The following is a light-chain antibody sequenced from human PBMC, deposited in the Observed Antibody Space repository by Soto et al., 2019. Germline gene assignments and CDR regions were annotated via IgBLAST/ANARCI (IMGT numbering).Light chain of an antibody. J-gene: IGKJ5*01. CDR1: ERIYSAY. CDR3: QQYGNSPIP. V-gene: IGKV3-20*01. CDR2: GTS. Sequence: EVVLTQSPGTLSLSLGERATLSCRASERIYSAYLGWYQQKPGQAPRLLIYGTSSRATGIPDRFSGSGSGTDFTLTISRLEPEDFAVYYCQQYGNSPIPFGQGTRLEIK.